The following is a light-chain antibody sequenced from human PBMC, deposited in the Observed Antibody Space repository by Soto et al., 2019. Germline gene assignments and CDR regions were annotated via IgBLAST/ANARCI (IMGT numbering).Light chain of an antibody. CDR3: AEWDDSLSGVV. J-gene: IGLJ3*02. CDR2: GND. V-gene: IGLV1-47*01. Sequence: QSVLTQPPSASRTPGQTVTISCSGSRSNIGSNSIYWLQQLPGAAPKLLIFGNDQRPSGVPDRFSGSKSCTSASLAISGLRSEHEGDYYCAEWDDSLSGVVFGGGTKLTVL. CDR1: RSNIGSNS.